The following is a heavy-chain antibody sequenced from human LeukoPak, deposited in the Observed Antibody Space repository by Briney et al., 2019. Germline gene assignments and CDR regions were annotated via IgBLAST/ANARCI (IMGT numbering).Heavy chain of an antibody. CDR3: ARGFFEFLPKGYYYGMDV. J-gene: IGHJ6*02. V-gene: IGHV4-59*01. Sequence: PSETLSLTCTVSGGSISTYYWGWLRQPPGKGLQWIGYVYYNDNTKYNPSLWSRVTMSVDTSKNQFSLKMTSVTAADTAVYFCARGFFEFLPKGYYYGMDVWGLGTTVTVSS. CDR2: VYYNDNT. CDR1: GGSISTYY. D-gene: IGHD3-10*01.